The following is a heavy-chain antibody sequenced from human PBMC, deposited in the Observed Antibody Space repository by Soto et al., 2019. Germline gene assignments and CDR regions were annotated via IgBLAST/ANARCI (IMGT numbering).Heavy chain of an antibody. V-gene: IGHV1-69*02. CDR1: GGTFSSYT. CDR2: IIPILGIA. J-gene: IGHJ6*03. Sequence: QVQLVQSGAEVKKPGSSVKVSCKASGGTFSSYTISWVRQAPGQGLEWMGRIIPILGIANYAQKFQGRVTITADKSTSTAYMELSSLSSEDTAVYYCASKDVAAAGSYYYYMDVWGKGTTVTVSS. D-gene: IGHD6-13*01. CDR3: ASKDVAAAGSYYYYMDV.